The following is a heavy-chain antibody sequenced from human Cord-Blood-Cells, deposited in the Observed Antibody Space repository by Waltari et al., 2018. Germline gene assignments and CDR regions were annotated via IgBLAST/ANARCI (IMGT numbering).Heavy chain of an antibody. CDR2: IIPIFGTA. CDR1: GGTFSSYA. V-gene: IGHV1-69*01. J-gene: IGHJ5*02. CDR3: ARGVNYYDSRVNWFDP. D-gene: IGHD3-22*01. Sequence: QVQLVQSGAAVKKPGSSVQVSCKASGGTFSSYAISWVRQAPGQGLEWMGGIIPIFGTANYAQKFQGRVTITADESTSTAYMELSSLRSEDTAVYYCARGVNYYDSRVNWFDPWGQGTLVTVSS.